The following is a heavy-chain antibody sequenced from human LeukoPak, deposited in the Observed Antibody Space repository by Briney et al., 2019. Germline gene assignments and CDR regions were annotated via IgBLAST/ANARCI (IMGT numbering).Heavy chain of an antibody. V-gene: IGHV3-74*01. CDR3: TKSDYFDP. CDR2: SKSDGSVT. Sequence: GGSLRLSCEARGFTLSGYWMSWVRQAPGKGLVWVSRSKSDGSVTYYADAVKDRFTVTGDNAKNTLYLQMNSLRAEDTAVYYCTKSDYFDPWGQGTLVIVSS. D-gene: IGHD4-11*01. J-gene: IGHJ5*02. CDR1: GFTLSGYW.